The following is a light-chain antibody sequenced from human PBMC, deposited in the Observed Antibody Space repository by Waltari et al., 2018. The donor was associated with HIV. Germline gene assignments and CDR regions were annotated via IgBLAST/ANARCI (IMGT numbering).Light chain of an antibody. Sequence: EIVLTQSPVTLSLSPGERASQYISSHLAWYQQKPGQAPRLLISGASNRAAGIPARFSGSGSGTDFTLTITSLEPEDFAVYYCHQRRDWPPSVSFGGGTKVEIK. J-gene: IGKJ4*01. V-gene: IGKV3-11*01. CDR1: QYISSH. CDR3: HQRRDWPPSVS. CDR2: GAS.